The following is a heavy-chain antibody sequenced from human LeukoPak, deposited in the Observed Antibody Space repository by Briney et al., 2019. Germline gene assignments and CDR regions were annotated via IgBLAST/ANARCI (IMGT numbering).Heavy chain of an antibody. CDR1: GGSISSYY. CDR2: IYTSGST. Sequence: PSETLSLTCTVSGGSISSYYWSWIRQPPGKGLEWIGRIYTSGSTNYNPSLKSRVTMSVDTSKNQFSLKLSSVTAADTAVYYCAREKSIAVAVKHGWFDPWGQGTLVTVSS. D-gene: IGHD6-19*01. V-gene: IGHV4-4*07. CDR3: AREKSIAVAVKHGWFDP. J-gene: IGHJ5*02.